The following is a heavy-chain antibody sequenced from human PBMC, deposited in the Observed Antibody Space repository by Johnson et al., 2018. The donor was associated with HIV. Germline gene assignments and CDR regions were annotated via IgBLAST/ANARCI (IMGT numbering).Heavy chain of an antibody. CDR3: ARSRGPMRKDAFDI. CDR1: GFTFSSFG. D-gene: IGHD3-10*01. V-gene: IGHV3-30*02. CDR2: IRFDGSNT. Sequence: QVQLVESGGGLVQPGGSLRLSCTASGFTFSSFGMHWVRQAPGKGLEWVAFIRFDGSNTYNADSVDGRFTISRDNDKNTLYLEMGSLRVEDMAVYYCARSRGPMRKDAFDIWGQGTKVTVSS. J-gene: IGHJ3*02.